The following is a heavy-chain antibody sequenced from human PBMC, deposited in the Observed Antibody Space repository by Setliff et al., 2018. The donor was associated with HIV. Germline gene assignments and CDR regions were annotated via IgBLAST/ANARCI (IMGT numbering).Heavy chain of an antibody. V-gene: IGHV4-34*01. CDR2: IYRTGKT. CDR1: GVPLSDYY. J-gene: IGHJ5*02. CDR3: ARDPTLATVA. D-gene: IGHD4-17*01. Sequence: SETLSLTCTLNGVPLSDYYWNWIRQSPGKGLEFIGSIYRTGKTYYNLSLKSRLTMSLDTSKNQFSLNLSSVTAADTAVYYCARDPTLATVAWGQGTLVTVSS.